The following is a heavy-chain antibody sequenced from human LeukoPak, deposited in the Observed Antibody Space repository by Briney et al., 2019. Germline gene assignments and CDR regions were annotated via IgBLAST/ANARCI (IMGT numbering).Heavy chain of an antibody. CDR1: GFIFSSFS. Sequence: GGSLRLSCAASGFIFSSFSIHWVRQPPGKGLEWVAGISHDATKKNYADSVKGRFTISRDNSKNTLDLQMNSLRAEDTAVYCCARDPTDIVLVPAAMFDYWGQGTLVTVSS. J-gene: IGHJ4*02. D-gene: IGHD2-2*01. CDR2: ISHDATKK. V-gene: IGHV3-30*04. CDR3: ARDPTDIVLVPAAMFDY.